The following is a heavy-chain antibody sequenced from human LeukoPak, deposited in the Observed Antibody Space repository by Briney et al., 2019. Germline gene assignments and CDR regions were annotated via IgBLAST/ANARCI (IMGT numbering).Heavy chain of an antibody. CDR2: INPTSGAT. V-gene: IGHV1-2*02. D-gene: IGHD3-3*01. CDR3: ASWRGNVDSWSGPFDY. J-gene: IGHJ4*02. Sequence: ASVKVSCRPSGPSFTAYYIHWVRQAPGQGLEWMGWINPTSGATKYAQKFEGRVTMTRDTAISTAHMELSRLTSDDTAVYYCASWRGNVDSWSGPFDYWGQGSLVTVSS. CDR1: GPSFTAYY.